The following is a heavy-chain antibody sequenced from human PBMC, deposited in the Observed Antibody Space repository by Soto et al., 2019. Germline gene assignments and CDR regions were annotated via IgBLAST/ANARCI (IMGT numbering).Heavy chain of an antibody. CDR1: GYTFTDYD. Sequence: ASVKVSCRASGYTFTDYDINWVRQATGQRLEWMGWMNPNSGNTGYAQKFQGRVTMTRDTSISTAYMELSSLRSDDTAVYYCARAFPAAKVNMNVWGKGTTVTVSS. V-gene: IGHV1-8*01. CDR3: ARAFPAAKVNMNV. D-gene: IGHD2-2*01. CDR2: MNPNSGNT. J-gene: IGHJ6*03.